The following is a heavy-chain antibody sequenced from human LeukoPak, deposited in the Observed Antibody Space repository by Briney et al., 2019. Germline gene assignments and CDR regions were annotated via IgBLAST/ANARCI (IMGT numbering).Heavy chain of an antibody. Sequence: PGGSLRLSCAASGFTFSNAWMSWVRQAPGKGLEWVSSISSSSSYIYYADSVKGRFTISRDNAKNSLYLQMNSLRAEDTAVYYCASEPYGSGSYYQPWGQGTLVTVSS. V-gene: IGHV3-21*01. CDR1: GFTFSNAW. J-gene: IGHJ5*02. D-gene: IGHD3-10*01. CDR3: ASEPYGSGSYYQP. CDR2: ISSSSSYI.